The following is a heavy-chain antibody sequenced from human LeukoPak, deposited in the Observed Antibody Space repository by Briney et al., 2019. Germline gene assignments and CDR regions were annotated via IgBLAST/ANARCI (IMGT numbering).Heavy chain of an antibody. CDR1: GFTVSSNY. D-gene: IGHD3-3*01. CDR2: IYSGGST. V-gene: IGHV3-66*02. J-gene: IGHJ4*02. CDR3: ARVSGTYYDFWSGYSPDYYFDY. Sequence: GGSLRLSCAASGFTVSSNYMSWVRQAPGKGLEWVSVIYSGGSTYYADSVKGRFTISRENSKNTLYLQMSSLRAEDTAVYYCARVSGTYYDFWSGYSPDYYFDYWGQGTLVTVSS.